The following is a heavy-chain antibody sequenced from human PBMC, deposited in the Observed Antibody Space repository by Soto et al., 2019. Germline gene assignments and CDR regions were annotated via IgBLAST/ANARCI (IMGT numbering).Heavy chain of an antibody. J-gene: IGHJ6*02. D-gene: IGHD2-15*01. V-gene: IGHV3-74*01. CDR1: GFTFSSHW. Sequence: GGSLRLSCTASGFTFSSHWMDWVRQAPGKGPVWVSRINGDGISTNYAEFVQGRFTISRDNAKNTLYLQMNRLRVEDTGIYYCAGVVNVGYYYYAMDVWGQGTTVTVSS. CDR3: AGVVNVGYYYYAMDV. CDR2: INGDGIST.